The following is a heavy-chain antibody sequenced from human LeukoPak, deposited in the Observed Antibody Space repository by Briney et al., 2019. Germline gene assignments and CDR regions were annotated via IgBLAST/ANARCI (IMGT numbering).Heavy chain of an antibody. V-gene: IGHV1-8*01. J-gene: IGHJ5*02. D-gene: IGHD3-10*01. Sequence: ASVKVSCKASGFTFTSYDINWVRQTTGQGLECMGWMNPNNGNTGYAQKFQGRVTMTRDTSISTAYMELRSLRSEDTAMYYCVRDGEGVAISVNYWFDPWGQGTLVTVSS. CDR2: MNPNNGNT. CDR3: VRDGEGVAISVNYWFDP. CDR1: GFTFTSYD.